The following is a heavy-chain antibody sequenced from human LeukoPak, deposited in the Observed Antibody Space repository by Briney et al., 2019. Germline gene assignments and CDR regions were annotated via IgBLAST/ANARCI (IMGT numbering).Heavy chain of an antibody. CDR3: ARADRDVGTAMFGTLYWYFDL. Sequence: SETLSLTCTVSGGSISSGGYYWSWIRQHPGKGLEWIGYIYYSGSTYYNPSLKSRVTISVDTSKNQFSLKLSSVTAADTAVYYCARADRDVGTAMFGTLYWYFDLWGRGTLVTVSS. J-gene: IGHJ2*01. CDR2: IYYSGST. D-gene: IGHD5-18*01. V-gene: IGHV4-31*03. CDR1: GGSISSGGYY.